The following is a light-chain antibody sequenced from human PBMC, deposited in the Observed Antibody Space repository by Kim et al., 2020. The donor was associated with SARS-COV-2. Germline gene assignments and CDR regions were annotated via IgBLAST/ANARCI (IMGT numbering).Light chain of an antibody. CDR3: QHYLNGPREYT. V-gene: IGKV3-15*01. CDR2: GAS. CDR1: HSVASN. Sequence: EIVMTQSPATLSVSPGEGATLSCRASHSVASNLAWYQQKPSQAPRHLVYGASTRATGVPARFSGSGSGTEFSLTISRLQSEDLAVYYCQHYLNGPREYTVGQGTKLEI. J-gene: IGKJ2*01.